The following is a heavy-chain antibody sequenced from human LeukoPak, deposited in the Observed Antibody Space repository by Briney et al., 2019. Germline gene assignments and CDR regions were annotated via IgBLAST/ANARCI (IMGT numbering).Heavy chain of an antibody. V-gene: IGHV4-39*01. Sequence: PSETLSLTCTVSGGSISSSSYYWGWIRQPPGKGLEWIGSIYYSGSTYYNPSLKSRVTISVDTSKNQFSLKLSSVTAADTAVYYCARHVNHIGAWGQGTLVTVSS. D-gene: IGHD2/OR15-2a*01. J-gene: IGHJ5*02. CDR2: IYYSGST. CDR1: GGSISSSSYY. CDR3: ARHVNHIGA.